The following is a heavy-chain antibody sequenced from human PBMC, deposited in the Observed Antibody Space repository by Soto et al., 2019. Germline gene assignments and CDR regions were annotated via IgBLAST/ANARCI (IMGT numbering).Heavy chain of an antibody. J-gene: IGHJ6*02. CDR1: GFTFSNAC. D-gene: IGHD3-3*01. V-gene: IGHV3-15*01. CDR3: TTKSKGAPYYDFWSGYSYGMDV. CDR2: IKSKTDGGTT. Sequence: GGSLRLSWAASGFTFSNACMNRVRQAPGKGLEWVGRIKSKTDGGTTDYAAPVKGRFTISRDDSKNTLYLQMNSLKTEDTAVYYCTTKSKGAPYYDFWSGYSYGMDVWGQGTTVTVSS.